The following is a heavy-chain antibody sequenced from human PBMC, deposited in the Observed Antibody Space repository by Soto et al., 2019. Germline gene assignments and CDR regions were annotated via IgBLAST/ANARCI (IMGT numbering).Heavy chain of an antibody. V-gene: IGHV3-30-3*01. CDR2: ISYDGSNK. Sequence: QVQLVESGGGVVQPGRSLRLSCAASGFTFSSYAMHWVRQAPGKGLEWVAVISYDGSNKYFADSVKGRFTISRVNSKNTLYLQMNSLRAEDTAVYYCARDAVAGGVNWFDPWGQGTLVTVSS. CDR1: GFTFSSYA. CDR3: ARDAVAGGVNWFDP. D-gene: IGHD6-19*01. J-gene: IGHJ5*02.